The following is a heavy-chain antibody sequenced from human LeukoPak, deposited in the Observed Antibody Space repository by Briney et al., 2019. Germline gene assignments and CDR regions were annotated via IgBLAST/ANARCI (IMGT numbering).Heavy chain of an antibody. V-gene: IGHV3-7*03. CDR1: GFIFSSYR. J-gene: IGHJ4*02. CDR3: ARGNSVWLYFFDY. CDR2: INQDGSDK. D-gene: IGHD6-19*01. Sequence: GGSLRLSCAASGFIFSSYRVSWVRQAPGKGLEWVANINQDGSDKHYVDSVKGRFTISRDNAENSLYLQMNSLRAEDTAVYYCARGNSVWLYFFDYWGRGTLVTVSS.